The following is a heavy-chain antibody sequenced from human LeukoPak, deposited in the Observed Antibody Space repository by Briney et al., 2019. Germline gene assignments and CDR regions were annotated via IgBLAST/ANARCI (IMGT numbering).Heavy chain of an antibody. Sequence: QPGESLRLSCAASGFTFNSYAMSLVRQAPGKGLEWVSAISGSGGSTYYADSVKGRFTISRDNSKNTLYLQMNSLRAEDTAVYYCAKGVSGSYPIGDYWGQGTLVTVSS. V-gene: IGHV3-23*01. CDR1: GFTFNSYA. CDR3: AKGVSGSYPIGDY. CDR2: ISGSGGST. J-gene: IGHJ4*02. D-gene: IGHD1-26*01.